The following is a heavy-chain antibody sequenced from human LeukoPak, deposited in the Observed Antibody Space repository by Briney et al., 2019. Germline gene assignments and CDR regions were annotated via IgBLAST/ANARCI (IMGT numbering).Heavy chain of an antibody. CDR1: GCTFTSYY. CDR3: ARNIEPLGAVAGPVDY. V-gene: IGHV1-46*01. Sequence: ASVTVSCKASGCTFTSYYMHWVRQAPGQGLEWMGIINPSGGSTSYAQKFQGRVTMTRDTSTSTVYMELSSLRSEDTAVYYCARNIEPLGAVAGPVDYWGQGTLVTVSS. J-gene: IGHJ4*02. CDR2: INPSGGST. D-gene: IGHD6-19*01.